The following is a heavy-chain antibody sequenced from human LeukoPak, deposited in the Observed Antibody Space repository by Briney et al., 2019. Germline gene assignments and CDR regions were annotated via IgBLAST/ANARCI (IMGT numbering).Heavy chain of an antibody. CDR1: GGSISSYY. D-gene: IGHD3-10*01. J-gene: IGHJ5*02. Sequence: PSETLSLTCTVSGGSISSYYWSWIRQPPGKGLEWIGYIYYSGSPYYNPSLKSRVTISVDTSKNQFSLKLSSVTAADTAVYYCARTYGSGSSAFDPWGQGTLVTVSS. V-gene: IGHV4-59*04. CDR3: ARTYGSGSSAFDP. CDR2: IYYSGSP.